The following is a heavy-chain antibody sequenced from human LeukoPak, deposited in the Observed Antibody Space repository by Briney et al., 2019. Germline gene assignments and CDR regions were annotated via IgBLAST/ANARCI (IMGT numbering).Heavy chain of an antibody. Sequence: GPTLVKPTQALTLTCTFSGLARSTPGVGVAWIRQPPGKALEWPTLIFSNDDKRYSTSLKIRLTITKDTSKNQVVLPMTNMDPVDTATYYCAHTANSGWYEFDYWGQGTLVTVSS. D-gene: IGHD6-19*01. CDR1: GLARSTPGVG. CDR2: IFSNDDK. V-gene: IGHV2-5*01. J-gene: IGHJ4*02. CDR3: AHTANSGWYEFDY.